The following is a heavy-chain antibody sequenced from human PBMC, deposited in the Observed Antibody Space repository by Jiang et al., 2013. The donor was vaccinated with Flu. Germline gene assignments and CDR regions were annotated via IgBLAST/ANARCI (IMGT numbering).Heavy chain of an antibody. Sequence: LLKPSETLSLTCNVFGYSITSGYYWGWIRQPPGKGLEWVGSIHHSGSTYYNPSLRGRLTISLDTSKNQFSLKLSSVTAADTAVYYCARLCSGEGGFDPWGQGTLVIVSS. V-gene: IGHV4-38-2*02. D-gene: IGHD3-10*01. CDR1: GYSITSGYY. CDR2: IHHSGST. J-gene: IGHJ5*02. CDR3: ARLCSGEGGFDP.